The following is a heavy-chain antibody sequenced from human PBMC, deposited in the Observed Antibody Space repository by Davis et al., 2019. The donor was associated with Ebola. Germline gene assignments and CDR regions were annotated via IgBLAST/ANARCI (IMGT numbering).Heavy chain of an antibody. CDR3: ARDSRGGFDY. D-gene: IGHD3-16*01. CDR2: IGTAGDT. V-gene: IGHV3-13*01. Sequence: GESLKISCAASGFTFSSYDMHWVRQATGKGLEWVSAIGTAGDTYYPGSVKGRFTISRENAKNSLYLQMNSLRAGDTAVYYCARDSRGGFDYWGQGTLVTVSS. CDR1: GFTFSSYD. J-gene: IGHJ4*02.